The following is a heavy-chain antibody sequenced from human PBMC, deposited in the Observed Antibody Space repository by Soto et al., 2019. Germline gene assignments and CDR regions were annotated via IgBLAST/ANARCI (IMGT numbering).Heavy chain of an antibody. CDR1: GYTFTNFG. V-gene: IGHV1-18*01. J-gene: IGHJ4*02. Sequence: QVQLVQSGAEVKKPGASVKVSCKTSGYTFTNFGLSWVRQAPGQGLEWMGWISAYNGNTNYAQNFQVRVTMTTDTSTSTALMELGSLRSDGAAVYYCGRGWAPIFYWGQGTLVTVAS. D-gene: IGHD5-12*01. CDR2: ISAYNGNT. CDR3: GRGWAPIFY.